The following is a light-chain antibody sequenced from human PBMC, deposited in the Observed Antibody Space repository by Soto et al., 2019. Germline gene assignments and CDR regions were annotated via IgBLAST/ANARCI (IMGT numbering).Light chain of an antibody. V-gene: IGKV1-5*01. CDR3: QQYNSYSV. J-gene: IGKJ1*01. Sequence: DIQMTQSPSSLSSSVGDIFTITCRASQSISTWLAWYQQKPGKAPKLLIYDASSLESGVPSRFSGSGSGTEFTLTISSLQPDDFATYYCQQYNSYSVFGQGTKVDIK. CDR1: QSISTW. CDR2: DAS.